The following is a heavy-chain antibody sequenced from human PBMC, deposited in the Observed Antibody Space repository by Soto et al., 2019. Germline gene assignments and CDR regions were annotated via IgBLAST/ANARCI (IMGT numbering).Heavy chain of an antibody. CDR1: GYTFTSYG. V-gene: IGHV1-18*01. Sequence: QVQLVQSGAEVKKPGASVKVSCKASGYTFTSYGISWVRQAPGQGLEWMGWISAYNSNTNDAQKLKGEVTMTTDASTSTAYVALGSLSAETTGVYYCARNGGVQARFDPWGQGTLVTVSS. J-gene: IGHJ5*02. CDR2: ISAYNSNT. CDR3: ARNGGVQARFDP. D-gene: IGHD2-8*02.